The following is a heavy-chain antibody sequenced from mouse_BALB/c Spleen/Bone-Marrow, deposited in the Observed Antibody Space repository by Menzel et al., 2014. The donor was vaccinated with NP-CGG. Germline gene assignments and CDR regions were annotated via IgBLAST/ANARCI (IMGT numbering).Heavy chain of an antibody. D-gene: IGHD2-3*01. J-gene: IGHJ4*01. CDR3: GRSEGYRAMDY. V-gene: IGHV1-82*01. CDR1: GYAFSSSW. Sequence: QVHVKQSGPALVKPGASVTISCKASGYAFSSSWMNWVKQRPGQGLEWIGRIFPGDGDTYYNGKFKGKATLTADKSSSTAYLQLSSLTYVDAVVYFCGRSEGYRAMDYWGLGSSGTGAS. CDR2: IFPGDGDT.